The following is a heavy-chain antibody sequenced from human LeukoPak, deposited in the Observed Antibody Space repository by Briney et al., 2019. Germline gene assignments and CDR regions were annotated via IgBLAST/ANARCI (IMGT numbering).Heavy chain of an antibody. CDR1: GGSISSYY. V-gene: IGHV4-59*01. CDR3: ARGGPPGYYYDYYMDV. CDR2: IYYSGST. J-gene: IGHJ6*03. Sequence: PSETLSLTCTVSGGSISSYYWSWIRQPPGKGLEWIGYIYYSGSTNFNPSLKSRVTISVDTSKNQFSLKMSSVTAADTAVYFCARGGPPGYYYDYYMDVWGKGTTVTISS.